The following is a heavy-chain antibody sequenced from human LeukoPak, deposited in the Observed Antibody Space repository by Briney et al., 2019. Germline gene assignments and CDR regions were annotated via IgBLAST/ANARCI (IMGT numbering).Heavy chain of an antibody. J-gene: IGHJ4*02. V-gene: IGHV3-64*01. Sequence: PGGSLRLSCAASGFTFSNYAMHWVRQAPGKGLGYVSAITTNGGTTYSANSVKGRFTISRDNSKNTLYLQMDSLRAEDMAVYYCAREAGYCTSTNCYRHFDYWGQGTLVTVSS. CDR1: GFTFSNYA. D-gene: IGHD2-2*01. CDR2: ITTNGGTT. CDR3: AREAGYCTSTNCYRHFDY.